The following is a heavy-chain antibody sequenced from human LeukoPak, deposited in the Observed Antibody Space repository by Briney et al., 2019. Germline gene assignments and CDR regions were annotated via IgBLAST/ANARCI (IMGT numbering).Heavy chain of an antibody. CDR3: AKDQMATMIYWFDP. CDR1: GFTSSSYA. D-gene: IGHD5-12*01. CDR2: ISGSGGST. V-gene: IGHV3-23*01. J-gene: IGHJ5*02. Sequence: AGGSLRLSCAASGFTSSSYAMSWVRQAPGKGLEWVSAISGSGGSTYYADSVKGRFTISRDNSKNTLYLQMNSLRAEDTAVYYCAKDQMATMIYWFDPWGQGTLVTVSS.